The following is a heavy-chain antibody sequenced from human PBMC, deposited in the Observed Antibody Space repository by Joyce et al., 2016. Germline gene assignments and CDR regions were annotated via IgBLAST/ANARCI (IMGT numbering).Heavy chain of an antibody. J-gene: IGHJ3*01. Sequence: QVQLVQSGAEVKKPGSSMRVSCQASGGSFTNADINWVRQAPGQGLEWMGGLIPMIGTPNDAQEFQDRVTITADESTHTVYLELSNLGFEDTALSYCASLETDMVTSAFDVWGQGTLVTVSS. CDR2: LIPMIGTP. V-gene: IGHV1-69*01. D-gene: IGHD2-21*02. CDR1: GGSFTNAD. CDR3: ASLETDMVTSAFDV.